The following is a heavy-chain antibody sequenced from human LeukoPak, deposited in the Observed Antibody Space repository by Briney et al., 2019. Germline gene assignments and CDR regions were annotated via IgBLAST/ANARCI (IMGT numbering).Heavy chain of an antibody. J-gene: IGHJ5*02. CDR2: IYYSGST. CDR3: ARDRYYGGLWFDP. CDR1: GGSISSGDYY. Sequence: SETLSLTCTVSGGSISSGDYYWSWIRQPPGKGLEWIGYIYYSGSTYYNPSLKSRVTISVDTSKNQFSLKLSSVTAADTAVYYCARDRYYGGLWFDPWGQGTLVTVSS. D-gene: IGHD3-10*01. V-gene: IGHV4-30-4*01.